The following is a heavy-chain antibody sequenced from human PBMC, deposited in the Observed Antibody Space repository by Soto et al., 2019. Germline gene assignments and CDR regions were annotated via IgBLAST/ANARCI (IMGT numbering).Heavy chain of an antibody. CDR2: IYHSGTT. D-gene: IGHD6-13*01. J-gene: IGHJ5*02. Sequence: QVQLQESGPGLVKPSGTLSLTCAVSGGSITSTNWWSWVRQPPGKGLEWIGEIYHSGTTNYNPSLRGPVTRSVDKSKHQFSLKGTSVTAADTAVCCCAKDRGVGAAGSWGQGALVTVSS. CDR1: GGSITSTNW. V-gene: IGHV4-4*01. CDR3: AKDRGVGAAGS.